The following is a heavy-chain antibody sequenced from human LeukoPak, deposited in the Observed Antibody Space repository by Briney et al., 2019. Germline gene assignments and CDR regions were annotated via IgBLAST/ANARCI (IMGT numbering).Heavy chain of an antibody. V-gene: IGHV1-69*05. D-gene: IGHD3-22*01. CDR2: IIPIFGTA. CDR3: ARGKAEVIYDSRTYFDY. Sequence: SVKVSCKASGGTFSSYAISWVRQAPGQGLEWMGGIIPIFGTANYAQKFQGRVAITTDESTSTAYMELSSLRSEDTAVYYCARGKAEVIYDSRTYFDYWGQGTLVTVSS. CDR1: GGTFSSYA. J-gene: IGHJ4*02.